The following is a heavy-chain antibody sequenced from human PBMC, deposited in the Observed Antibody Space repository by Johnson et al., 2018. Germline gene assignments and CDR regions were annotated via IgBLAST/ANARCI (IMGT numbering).Heavy chain of an antibody. Sequence: VQLLESGGGLVQPGRSLRLSCAASGFTFDDYAMHWVRQAPGKGLEWVSGISWNSGYIGYADFVKCRFTIARDKAKNSLYLQMNSLRAEDTALYYCAKDSKYSSSWRGMDVWGQGTTVTVSS. D-gene: IGHD6-13*01. CDR2: ISWNSGYI. V-gene: IGHV3-9*01. J-gene: IGHJ6*02. CDR1: GFTFDDYA. CDR3: AKDSKYSSSWRGMDV.